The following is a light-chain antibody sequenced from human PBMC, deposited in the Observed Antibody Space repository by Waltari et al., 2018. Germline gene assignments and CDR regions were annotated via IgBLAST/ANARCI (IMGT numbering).Light chain of an antibody. Sequence: DIQMTQSPSTLSASVGDSVTITCRASQSISTLLAWYQQKPGKAPKLLIYKASNLESGVPSRFSGSGSGTEFTLTISSLQPDDFATYYCQQYNNYPWTFGQGTKVEIK. CDR2: KAS. CDR1: QSISTL. CDR3: QQYNNYPWT. V-gene: IGKV1-5*03. J-gene: IGKJ1*01.